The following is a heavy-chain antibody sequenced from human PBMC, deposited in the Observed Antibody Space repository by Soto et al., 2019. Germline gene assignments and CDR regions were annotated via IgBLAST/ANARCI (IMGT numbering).Heavy chain of an antibody. V-gene: IGHV1-18*01. CDR2: ISLYSDGT. CDR3: ARVVPGAEAWFGP. D-gene: IGHD2-2*01. J-gene: IGHJ5*02. CDR1: GYTFSNYG. Sequence: SVKVSCKTSGYTFSNYGITWVRQAPGQPLEWLGWISLYSDGTNYAQKFQGRVSTTTDTSTTTAYMELRSLRSDDTAVYYCARVVPGAEAWFGPWGQGTLVTVSS.